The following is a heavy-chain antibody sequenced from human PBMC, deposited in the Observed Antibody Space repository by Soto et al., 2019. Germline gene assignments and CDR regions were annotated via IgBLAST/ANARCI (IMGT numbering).Heavy chain of an antibody. CDR3: ARTTVVNMFDP. J-gene: IGHJ5*02. V-gene: IGHV4-34*01. CDR2: INHSGGT. Sequence: PSETLSLTCAVYVGSFSGYYWSWIRQPPMKGLEWSGEINHSGGTNYNPSLKSGVTISVDTSKNQFSLKLSSVTAADTAVYYCARTTVVNMFDPWGQGTLVTVSS. CDR1: VGSFSGYY. D-gene: IGHD4-17*01.